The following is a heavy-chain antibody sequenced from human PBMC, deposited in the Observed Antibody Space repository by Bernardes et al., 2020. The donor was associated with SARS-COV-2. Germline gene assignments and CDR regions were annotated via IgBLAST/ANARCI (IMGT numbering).Heavy chain of an antibody. CDR2: ISPDSNDK. J-gene: IGHJ4*02. V-gene: IGHV3-30*04. CDR1: GLTFSQYA. Sequence: GGSLRLSCVASGLTFSQYAMHWVRQAPGSGLEWVAFISPDSNDKYYADSLKGRFTISRDNSKNTVFLEMNTLRAEDTATYYCARDVYSYGGGDFWGQGTLVTVSS. CDR3: ARDVYSYGGGDF. D-gene: IGHD3-16*01.